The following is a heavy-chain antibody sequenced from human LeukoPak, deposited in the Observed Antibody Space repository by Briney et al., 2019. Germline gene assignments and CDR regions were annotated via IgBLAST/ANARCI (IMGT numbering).Heavy chain of an antibody. CDR2: ISSSSSTI. D-gene: IGHD2-8*02. CDR3: AKDPLVFYY. V-gene: IGHV3-48*01. Sequence: GGSLRLSCAASGFTFSSYSMNWVRQAPGKGLEWVSYISSSSSTIYYADSVKGRFTISRDNSKNTLYLQMNSLRAEDTAVYYCAKDPLVFYYWGQGTLVTVSS. J-gene: IGHJ4*02. CDR1: GFTFSSYS.